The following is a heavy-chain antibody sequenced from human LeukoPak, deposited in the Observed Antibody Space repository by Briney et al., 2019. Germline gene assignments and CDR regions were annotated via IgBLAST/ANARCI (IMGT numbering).Heavy chain of an antibody. Sequence: SETLSLTCAVYGGSFSGYYWSWIRQPPGKGLEWIGEINHSGSTNYNPSLKSRVTISVDTSKNQFSLTLSSVTAADTAVYYCARGLGYSGYDSRFNDYWGQGTLVTVSS. D-gene: IGHD5-12*01. V-gene: IGHV4-34*01. CDR2: INHSGST. CDR3: ARGLGYSGYDSRFNDY. J-gene: IGHJ4*02. CDR1: GGSFSGYY.